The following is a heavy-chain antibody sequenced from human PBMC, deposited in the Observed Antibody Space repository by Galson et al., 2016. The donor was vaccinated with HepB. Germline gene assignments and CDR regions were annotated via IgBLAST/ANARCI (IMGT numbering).Heavy chain of an antibody. D-gene: IGHD3-10*01. CDR1: GGSITSSGYY. Sequence: SETLSLTCTVSGGSITSSGYYWGWLRQPPGKGLEWIGSVYYSGSTYYNPSLKSRVTISVDTSKNQFSLKLSSVTAADTAVYYCARRGPTYYYGMEVWGQGTTVTVSS. V-gene: IGHV4-39*01. J-gene: IGHJ6*02. CDR3: ARRGPTYYYGMEV. CDR2: VYYSGST.